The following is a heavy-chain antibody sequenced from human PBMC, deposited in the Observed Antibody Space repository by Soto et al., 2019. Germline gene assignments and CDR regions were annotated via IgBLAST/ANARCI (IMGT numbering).Heavy chain of an antibody. J-gene: IGHJ4*02. CDR2: LSNTGRRT. CDR3: ATEMGATQGPFDN. Sequence: LRLSWVVSVFPFGANAMSWVRQAPGKGLEWVSGLSNTGRRTSYADSVKGRFNISRDNSENTVYLQMNSLRVEDTAVYYCATEMGATQGPFDNWGQGTLVTVSS. CDR1: VFPFGANA. V-gene: IGHV3-23*01. D-gene: IGHD1-26*01.